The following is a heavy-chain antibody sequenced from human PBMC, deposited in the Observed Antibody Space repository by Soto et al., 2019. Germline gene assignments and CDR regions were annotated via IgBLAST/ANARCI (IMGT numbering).Heavy chain of an antibody. Sequence: EVQLVESGGGLVKPGGSLRLSCAASGFTFNTYSMNWVRQAPGKGLEWVSSISSSSSYIYYADSVKGRFTISRDNAKNSLYLQMNSLRAEDTAVYYCARDRDYGDYDYWGQGTLVTVSS. D-gene: IGHD4-17*01. J-gene: IGHJ4*02. CDR3: ARDRDYGDYDY. V-gene: IGHV3-21*01. CDR2: ISSSSSYI. CDR1: GFTFNTYS.